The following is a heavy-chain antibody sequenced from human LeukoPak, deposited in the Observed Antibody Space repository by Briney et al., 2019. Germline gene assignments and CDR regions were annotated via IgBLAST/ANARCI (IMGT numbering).Heavy chain of an antibody. D-gene: IGHD3-10*01. CDR1: AFTIEGHN. CDR3: AKDFGSGRYAFDI. Sequence: GGSLKLSCAAAAFTIEGHNMDWVRQAPGKGLEWVSFIQHDGGRKWYVDSVKGRFTISRDNSKNTLSLQMNDLRLEDTAVYYCAKDFGSGRYAFDIWGQGTIVTVSS. J-gene: IGHJ3*02. V-gene: IGHV3-30*02. CDR2: IQHDGGRK.